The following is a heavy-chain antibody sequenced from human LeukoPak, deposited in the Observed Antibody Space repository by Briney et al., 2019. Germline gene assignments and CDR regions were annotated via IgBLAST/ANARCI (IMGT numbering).Heavy chain of an antibody. Sequence: GSLRLSCAASGFAVSSNYMSWVRQTPGKGLEWVSVIYSGGSTYYADSVKGRFTISRDNSKNTLYLQMNSLRAEDTAVYFCARDPSFSVPYYYYGMDVWGQGTTVTVSS. J-gene: IGHJ6*02. CDR2: IYSGGST. D-gene: IGHD3-10*01. V-gene: IGHV3-53*01. CDR3: ARDPSFSVPYYYYGMDV. CDR1: GFAVSSNY.